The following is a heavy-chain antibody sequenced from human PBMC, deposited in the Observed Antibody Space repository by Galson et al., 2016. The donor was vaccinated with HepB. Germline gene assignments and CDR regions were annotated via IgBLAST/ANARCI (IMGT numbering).Heavy chain of an antibody. CDR3: ARDVLWFGTFSWFDP. D-gene: IGHD3-10*01. V-gene: IGHV3-7*04. J-gene: IGHJ5*02. Sequence: SLRRSCAASGFTFSTYWMSWVRQAPGKGLEWVANIKDDGSDKYYVDSVKGRFTISRDNAKNSLHLQMDSLRAEDTAVYYCARDVLWFGTFSWFDPWGQGTLVSVSS. CDR2: IKDDGSDK. CDR1: GFTFSTYW.